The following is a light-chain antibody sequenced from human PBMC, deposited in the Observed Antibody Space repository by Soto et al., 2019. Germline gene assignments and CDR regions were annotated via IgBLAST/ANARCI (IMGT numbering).Light chain of an antibody. V-gene: IGKV1-5*01. CDR1: QSISSW. J-gene: IGKJ4*01. CDR2: DAS. Sequence: DIQMTQSPSTLSASVGDRVTITCRASQSISSWLAWYQQKPGKAPKLLIYDASSLESGAPSRFSGEVSVTEFTLTTRTLQPDNFAPFTSQRSYSTPRPFAEGTKV. CDR3: QRSYSTPRP.